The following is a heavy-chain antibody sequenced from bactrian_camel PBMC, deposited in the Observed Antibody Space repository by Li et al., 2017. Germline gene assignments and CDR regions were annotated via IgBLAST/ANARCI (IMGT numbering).Heavy chain of an antibody. Sequence: HVQLVESGGGSVQVGGPLRLSCAATGDTANIAFMAWFRQSPGKGREGVAGISSDSRRTTYATSVLGRFSLSQDNAANTVYLEMNNLKPEDTAVYFCAAERIHTSGPVFFCFQQYKYWGNGTQVTVS. CDR1: GDTANIAF. D-gene: IGHD2*01. J-gene: IGHJ4*01. CDR2: ISSDSRRT. V-gene: IGHV3S53*01. CDR3: AAERIHTSGPVFFCFQQYKY.